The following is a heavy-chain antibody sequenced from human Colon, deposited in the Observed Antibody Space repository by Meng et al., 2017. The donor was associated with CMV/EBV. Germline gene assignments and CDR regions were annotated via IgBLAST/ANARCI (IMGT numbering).Heavy chain of an antibody. D-gene: IGHD1-26*01. Sequence: ASVKVSCKASGYTFTSYAINWVRQATGQGLEWMGWMNPNSGNTGYAQKFQGRVTITRNTSISTAYMELSSLRSEDTAVYYCARFVGWEVQKWFDPWGQGTLVTVSS. J-gene: IGHJ5*02. V-gene: IGHV1-8*03. CDR2: MNPNSGNT. CDR3: ARFVGWEVQKWFDP. CDR1: GYTFTSYA.